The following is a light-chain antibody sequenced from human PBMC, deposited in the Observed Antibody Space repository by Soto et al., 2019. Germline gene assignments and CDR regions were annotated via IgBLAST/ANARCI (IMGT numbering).Light chain of an antibody. J-gene: IGLJ2*01. V-gene: IGLV6-57*04. CDR3: QSYDNTNQV. CDR2: EDD. CDR1: SGSIASSY. Sequence: NFMLTQPHSVSESPGKTVTISCTRSSGSIASSYVQWYQQRPGSAPTTVIYEDDQRASGVPDRFSGSFDTSSNSASLTISGLRTEDEADYYCQSYDNTNQVFGGGTQLTVL.